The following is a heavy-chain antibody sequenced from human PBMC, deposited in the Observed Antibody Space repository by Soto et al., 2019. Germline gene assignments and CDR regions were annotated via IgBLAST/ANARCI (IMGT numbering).Heavy chain of an antibody. CDR2: ISYDGSNK. J-gene: IGHJ3*02. D-gene: IGHD3-16*01. CDR3: ARDGVMTRSHVGVAFDI. CDR1: GFTFSSYA. V-gene: IGHV3-30-3*01. Sequence: PGGSLRLSCAASGFTFSSYAMHWVRQAPGKGLEWVAVISYDGSNKYYADSVKGRFTISRDNSKNTLYLQMNSLRAEDTAVYYCARDGVMTRSHVGVAFDIWGQGTMVTVAS.